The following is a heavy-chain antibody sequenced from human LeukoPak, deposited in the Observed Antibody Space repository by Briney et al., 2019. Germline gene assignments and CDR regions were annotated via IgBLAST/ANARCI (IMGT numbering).Heavy chain of an antibody. CDR2: INHSGST. Sequence: SETLSLTCTVSGGSISSGGYYWSWIRQPPGKGLEWIGEINHSGSTNYNPSLKSRVTISVDTSKNQFSLKLSSVTAADTAVYYCARGRTAVASPFDYWGQGTLVTVSS. J-gene: IGHJ4*02. CDR3: ARGRTAVASPFDY. V-gene: IGHV4-39*07. D-gene: IGHD6-19*01. CDR1: GGSISSGGYY.